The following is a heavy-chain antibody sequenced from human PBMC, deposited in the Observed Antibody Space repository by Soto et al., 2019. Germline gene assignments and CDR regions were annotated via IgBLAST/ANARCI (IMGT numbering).Heavy chain of an antibody. CDR3: AKDKISTSCCNCFDP. D-gene: IGHD2-2*01. J-gene: IGHJ5*02. CDR2: ISGSGGST. Sequence: PGGSLRLSCGASGFIFSSYAMSWVRQAPGKGLEWVSAISGSGGSTYYADSVKGRFTISRDNSKNTLYLQMNSLRAEDTAVYYSAKDKISTSCCNCFDPWSQGTLVTVSS. CDR1: GFIFSSYA. V-gene: IGHV3-23*01.